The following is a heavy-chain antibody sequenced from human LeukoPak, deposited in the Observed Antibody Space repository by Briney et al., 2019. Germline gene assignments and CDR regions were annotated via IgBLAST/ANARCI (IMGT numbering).Heavy chain of an antibody. CDR2: INSDGTTT. CDR3: ARPLCRHASPFDY. D-gene: IGHD2/OR15-2a*01. CDR1: GFTLSTYW. J-gene: IGHJ4*02. Sequence: PGGSLRLSCAASGFTLSTYWMHWVRQAPGQGLVWVSRINSDGTTTTYADSVKGRFTISRDNAKNTLYLQMNSLRAEDTAVYYCARPLCRHASPFDYWGQGTLVTVSS. V-gene: IGHV3-74*01.